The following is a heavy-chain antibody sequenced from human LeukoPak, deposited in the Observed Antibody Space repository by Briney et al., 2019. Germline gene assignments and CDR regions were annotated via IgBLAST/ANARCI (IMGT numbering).Heavy chain of an antibody. D-gene: IGHD1-26*01. CDR2: SYSGGNA. CDR3: AHSKRGGGYYINSFAV. Sequence: SETLSLTCTVSGASTSAYYWSWIRQPPGKGLEWIGYSYSGGNANYNPTLKSRVTISIDTSENQFSLRLTSVTAADTAVYFCAHSKRGGGYYINSFAVWGRGALVTISS. V-gene: IGHV4-59*01. J-gene: IGHJ3*01. CDR1: GASTSAYY.